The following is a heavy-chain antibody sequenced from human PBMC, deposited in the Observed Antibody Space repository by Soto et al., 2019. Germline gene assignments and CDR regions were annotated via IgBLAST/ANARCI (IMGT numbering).Heavy chain of an antibody. CDR2: IYYSGST. D-gene: IGHD3-3*01. V-gene: IGHV4-59*08. Sequence: SETLSLTCTVSGGSISSYYWSWIRQPPGKGLEWIGYIYYSGSTNYNPSLKSRVTISVDTSKNQFSLKLSSVTAADTAVYYCARHVYDFWSGYHSQYYYYYYMDVWGKGTTVTVSS. CDR3: ARHVYDFWSGYHSQYYYYYYMDV. CDR1: GGSISSYY. J-gene: IGHJ6*03.